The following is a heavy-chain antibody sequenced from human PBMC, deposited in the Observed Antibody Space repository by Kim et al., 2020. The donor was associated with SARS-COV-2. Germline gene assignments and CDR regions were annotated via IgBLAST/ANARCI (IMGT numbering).Heavy chain of an antibody. CDR1: GYTFTSYA. Sequence: ASVKVSCKASGYTFTSYAINWVRQATGQGLEWMGWMNPNSGNTGYAQKFQGRVTMTRNTSISTAYMELSSLRSEDTAVYYCARGFRAAAGPFYYYYYMDVWGEGTTVTVSS. J-gene: IGHJ6*03. CDR3: ARGFRAAAGPFYYYYYMDV. V-gene: IGHV1-8*01. D-gene: IGHD6-13*01. CDR2: MNPNSGNT.